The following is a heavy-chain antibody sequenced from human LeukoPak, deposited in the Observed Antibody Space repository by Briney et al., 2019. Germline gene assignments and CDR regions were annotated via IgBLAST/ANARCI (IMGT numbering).Heavy chain of an antibody. Sequence: GGTLRLSCAASGFTFSSYGMSWVRQAPGKGLEWVSAISGSGGSTYYADSVKGRFTISRDNSKNTLYLQMNSLRAEDTAVYYCAREGLCSYGRSFDYWGQGTLVTVSS. D-gene: IGHD5-18*01. CDR2: ISGSGGST. J-gene: IGHJ4*02. V-gene: IGHV3-23*01. CDR1: GFTFSSYG. CDR3: AREGLCSYGRSFDY.